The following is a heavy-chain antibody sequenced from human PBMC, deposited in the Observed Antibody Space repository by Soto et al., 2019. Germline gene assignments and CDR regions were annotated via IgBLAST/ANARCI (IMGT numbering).Heavy chain of an antibody. V-gene: IGHV1-69*13. D-gene: IGHD6-13*01. J-gene: IGHJ4*02. CDR3: ARASGYSSRQANYDY. CDR2: IIPIFGTA. Sequence: SVKVSCKASGGTFSSYAISWVRQAPGQGLEWMGGIIPIFGTANYAQKFQGRVTITADESTSTAYMELSSLRSEGTAVYYCARASGYSSRQANYDYWGQGTLVTVSS. CDR1: GGTFSSYA.